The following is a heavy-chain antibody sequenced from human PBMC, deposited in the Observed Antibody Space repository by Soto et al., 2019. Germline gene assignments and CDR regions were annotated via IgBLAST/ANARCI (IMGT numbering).Heavy chain of an antibody. CDR3: ARSRFRLDIVVVVAATTYNWFDP. D-gene: IGHD2-15*01. J-gene: IGHJ5*02. V-gene: IGHV1-69*01. Sequence: QVQLVQSGAEVKKPGSSVKFSCKASGGTFSSYAISWVRQAPGQGLEWMGGIIPIFGTANYAQKFQGRVTITADESTSTAYMELSSLRSEDTAVYYCARSRFRLDIVVVVAATTYNWFDPWGQGTLVTVSS. CDR1: GGTFSSYA. CDR2: IIPIFGTA.